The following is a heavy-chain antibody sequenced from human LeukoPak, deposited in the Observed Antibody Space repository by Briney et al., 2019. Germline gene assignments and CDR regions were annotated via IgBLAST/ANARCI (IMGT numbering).Heavy chain of an antibody. J-gene: IGHJ3*02. CDR3: ARAGTVTTLGAFDI. CDR2: IYYSGST. CDR1: GGSISSGDYY. Sequence: PSETLSLTCTVSGGSISSGDYYWRWIRQPPGKGLEWIGYIYYSGSTYYNPSLESRVTISVDTSKNQFSLKLSSVTAADTAVYYCARAGTVTTLGAFDIWGQGTMVTVSS. D-gene: IGHD4-17*01. V-gene: IGHV4-30-4*08.